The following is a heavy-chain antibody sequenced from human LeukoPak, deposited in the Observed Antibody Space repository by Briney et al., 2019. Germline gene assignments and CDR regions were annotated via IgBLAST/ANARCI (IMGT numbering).Heavy chain of an antibody. Sequence: PSETLSLTCAVSGGSISSSNWWNWVRPPPGKGLEWIGEIYHSGSTNYNPSLKSRVTMSVDKSKNQFSLKLSSVTAADTAAYYCARDPVGYCSTSTCSYFDYWGQGTLVTVSS. J-gene: IGHJ4*02. D-gene: IGHD2-2*03. V-gene: IGHV4-4*02. CDR2: IYHSGST. CDR3: ARDPVGYCSTSTCSYFDY. CDR1: GGSISSSNW.